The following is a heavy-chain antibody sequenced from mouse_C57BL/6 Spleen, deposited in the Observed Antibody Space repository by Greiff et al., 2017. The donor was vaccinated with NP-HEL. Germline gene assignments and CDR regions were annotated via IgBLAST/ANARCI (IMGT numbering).Heavy chain of an antibody. J-gene: IGHJ4*01. D-gene: IGHD1-1*01. V-gene: IGHV1-39*01. Sequence: EVQLQESGPELVKPGASVKISCKASGYSFTDYNMNWVKQSNGKSLEWIGVINPNYGTTSYNQKFKGKATLTVDQSSSTAYMQLNSLTSEDSAVYYCARWYYGSFHYYAMDYWGQGTSVTVSS. CDR3: ARWYYGSFHYYAMDY. CDR1: GYSFTDYN. CDR2: INPNYGTT.